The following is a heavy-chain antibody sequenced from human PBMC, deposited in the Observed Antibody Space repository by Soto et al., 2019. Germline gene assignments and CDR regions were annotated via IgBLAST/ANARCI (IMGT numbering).Heavy chain of an antibody. D-gene: IGHD5-18*01. J-gene: IGHJ4*02. CDR3: AKSAYSHFYFDY. CDR1: GFTFSSYG. Sequence: GGSLRLSCAASGFTFSSYGIHWVRQAPGKGLDWVAVISYDGSNKLYADSVKGRFTISRDNSKNTVDLQMNGLRAEDTAVYFCAKSAYSHFYFDYWGQGTLVTVSS. V-gene: IGHV3-30*18. CDR2: ISYDGSNK.